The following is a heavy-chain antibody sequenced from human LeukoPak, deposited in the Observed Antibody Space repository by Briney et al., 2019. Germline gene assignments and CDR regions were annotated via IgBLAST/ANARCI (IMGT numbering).Heavy chain of an antibody. D-gene: IGHD3-3*01. V-gene: IGHV3-30*02. CDR2: IRYDGSNK. CDR1: GFTFSSYG. J-gene: IGHJ5*02. CDR3: AKDVQDYDFWSGNNWFDP. Sequence: GGSLRLSCAASGFTFSSYGMHWVRQAPGKGLEWVAFIRYDGSNKYYADSVKGRFTISRDNSKNTLYLQMNSLRAEDTAVYYCAKDVQDYDFWSGNNWFDPWGQGTLVTVSS.